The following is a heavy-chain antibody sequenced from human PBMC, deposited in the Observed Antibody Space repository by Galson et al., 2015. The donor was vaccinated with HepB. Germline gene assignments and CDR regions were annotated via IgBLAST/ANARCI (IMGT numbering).Heavy chain of an antibody. CDR1: GYTLTELS. J-gene: IGHJ2*01. V-gene: IGHV1-24*01. D-gene: IGHD2-2*01. Sequence: SVKVSCKVSGYTLTELSMHWVRQAPGKGLEWMGGFDPEDGETICAQKFQGRVTMTEDTSTGTAYMELSSLRSEDTAVYYCAKPIYCSSTSCPRYWYFDLWGRGTLVTVSS. CDR3: AKPIYCSSTSCPRYWYFDL. CDR2: FDPEDGET.